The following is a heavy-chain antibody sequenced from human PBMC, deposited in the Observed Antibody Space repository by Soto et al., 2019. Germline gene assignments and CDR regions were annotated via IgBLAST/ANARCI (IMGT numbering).Heavy chain of an antibody. Sequence: SETLCLTCSVSCGSISRGNNYWRRIRQAPGKGLEWIVNINYSGNTYYNPSLKSRLIITIDTSRNQFSLKVGSVTAADTAVYYCDSSALYRMDVSGQGSSVTVSS. CDR1: CGSISRGNNY. CDR2: INYSGNT. V-gene: IGHV4-30-4*01. J-gene: IGHJ6*02. CDR3: DSSALYRMDV.